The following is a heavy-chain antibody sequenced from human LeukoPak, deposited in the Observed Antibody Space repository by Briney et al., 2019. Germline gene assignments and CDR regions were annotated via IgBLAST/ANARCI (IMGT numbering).Heavy chain of an antibody. CDR3: ARDSYDFWSGSNFDY. V-gene: IGHV3-23*01. CDR1: GFSFSNYV. D-gene: IGHD3-3*01. CDR2: IGGSGGTT. Sequence: GGSLRLSCAASGFSFSNYVMSWVRQAPGKGLEWVSSIGGSGGTTYYADSVKGRFTISRDNSENTLYLQMNSLRAEDTAVYYCARDSYDFWSGSNFDYWGQGTLVTVSS. J-gene: IGHJ4*02.